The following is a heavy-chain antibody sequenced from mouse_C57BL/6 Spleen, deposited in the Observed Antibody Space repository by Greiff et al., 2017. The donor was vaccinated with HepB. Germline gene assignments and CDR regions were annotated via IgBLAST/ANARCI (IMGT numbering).Heavy chain of an antibody. Sequence: QVQLKQPGAELVKPGASVKLSCKASGYTFTSYWMHWVKQRPGRGLEWIGRIDPNSGGTKYNEKFKSKATLTVDKPSSTAYMQLSSLTSEDSAVYYCARSAYYSNRYYAMDYWGQGTSVTVSS. J-gene: IGHJ4*01. CDR3: ARSAYYSNRYYAMDY. CDR2: IDPNSGGT. D-gene: IGHD2-5*01. V-gene: IGHV1-72*01. CDR1: GYTFTSYW.